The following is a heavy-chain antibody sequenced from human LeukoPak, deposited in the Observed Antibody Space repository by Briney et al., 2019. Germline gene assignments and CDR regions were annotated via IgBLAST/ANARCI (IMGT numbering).Heavy chain of an antibody. V-gene: IGHV3-23*01. Sequence: PGGSLRLSCAAFGFTFSSYAMSWVRQAPGKGLEWVSAISGSGGSTYYADSVKGRFTISRDNSKNTLYLQMNSLRAEDTAVYYCATRYSGSYYSVPYWGQGTLVTVSS. D-gene: IGHD1-26*01. CDR1: GFTFSSYA. CDR2: ISGSGGST. J-gene: IGHJ4*02. CDR3: ATRYSGSYYSVPY.